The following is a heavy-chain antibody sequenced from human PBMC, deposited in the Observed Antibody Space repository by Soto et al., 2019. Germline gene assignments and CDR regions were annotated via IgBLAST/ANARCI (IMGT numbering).Heavy chain of an antibody. CDR2: ISYDGSNK. CDR1: GFTFSSYG. CDR3: AKDRAILVPAAIYYYGMDV. Sequence: QVQLVESGGGVVQPGRSLRLSCAASGFTFSSYGMHWVRQAPGKGLEWVAVISYDGSNKYYADSVKGRFTISKDNSKNRLYLEMEGLRAEDTAVYYCAKDRAILVPAAIYYYGMDVWGQGTTVTVSS. J-gene: IGHJ6*02. D-gene: IGHD2-2*01. V-gene: IGHV3-30*18.